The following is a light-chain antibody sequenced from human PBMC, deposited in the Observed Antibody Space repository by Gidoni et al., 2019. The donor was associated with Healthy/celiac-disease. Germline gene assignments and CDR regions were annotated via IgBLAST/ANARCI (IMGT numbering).Light chain of an antibody. CDR1: QSISSY. Sequence: DIQMTQSPSSLSASVGDRVTITCRASQSISSYLNWYQQKPGKAPKLLIYAASSLKSGVPSRFSGRGSGTDFTLTISSLQAEDFATYYCQQSYSTPRGRLTFGGGTKVEIK. J-gene: IGKJ4*01. CDR3: QQSYSTPRGRLT. CDR2: AAS. V-gene: IGKV1-39*01.